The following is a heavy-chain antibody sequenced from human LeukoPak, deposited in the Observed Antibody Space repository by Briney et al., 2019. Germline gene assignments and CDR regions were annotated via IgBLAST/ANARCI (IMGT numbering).Heavy chain of an antibody. V-gene: IGHV3-21*01. CDR2: ISSSSYI. Sequence: GGSLRLSCAASGFTFSTYSMNWVRQAPGKGLEWVSSISSSSYIYYADSVKGRFTISRDNAKNSVHLQMNSLRAEDTAVYYCARAPQRILTGYYNELDYWGQGTLVTVSS. D-gene: IGHD3-9*01. CDR1: GFTFSTYS. CDR3: ARAPQRILTGYYNELDY. J-gene: IGHJ4*02.